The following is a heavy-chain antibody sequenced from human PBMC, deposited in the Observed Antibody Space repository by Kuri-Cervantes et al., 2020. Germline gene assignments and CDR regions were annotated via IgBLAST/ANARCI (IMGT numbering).Heavy chain of an antibody. V-gene: IGHV3-21*01. D-gene: IGHD2-2*01. CDR2: ISSSSSYI. J-gene: IGHJ6*02. Sequence: GESLKISCAATGITFSSYSRNWVRQAPGKGLEWVSSISSSSSYIYYADSVKGRFTISRDNSKNTLYLQMNSLRAEDTAVYYCARDHLRDCSSTSCYPAKQNYYYYDMNVWGQGTTVTVSS. CDR1: GITFSSYS. CDR3: ARDHLRDCSSTSCYPAKQNYYYYDMNV.